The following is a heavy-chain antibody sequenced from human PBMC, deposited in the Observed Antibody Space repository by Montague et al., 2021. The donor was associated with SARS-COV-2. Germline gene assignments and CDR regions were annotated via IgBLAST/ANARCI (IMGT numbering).Heavy chain of an antibody. V-gene: IGHV4-61*01. J-gene: IGHJ4*02. CDR3: ARELEIHDFLSGYYIGD. D-gene: IGHD3-3*01. Sequence: SETLSLTCTVSGGSVNSGRYHWNWIRQPPGKGLEWIGYIYYSGSTSYNPSLKSRVTISLDTSKNQFSLNLTSVTAADTALYFCARELEIHDFLSGYYIGDWGQGTLVTVSS. CDR2: IYYSGST. CDR1: GGSVNSGRYH.